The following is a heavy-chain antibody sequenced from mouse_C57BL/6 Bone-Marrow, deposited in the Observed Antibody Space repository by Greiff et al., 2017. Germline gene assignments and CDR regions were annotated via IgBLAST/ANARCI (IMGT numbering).Heavy chain of an antibody. CDR1: GYTFTSYW. CDR3: ARGETMVTTGYFDY. J-gene: IGHJ2*01. Sequence: QVQLQQPGAELVKPGASVKLSCKASGYTFTSYWMHWVKQRPGQGLEWIGMIHPNSGSTNYNEKFKSKATLPVDKSSSTAYMQLSSLTSEDSAVYYCARGETMVTTGYFDYWGQGTTLTVSS. D-gene: IGHD2-2*01. CDR2: IHPNSGST. V-gene: IGHV1-64*01.